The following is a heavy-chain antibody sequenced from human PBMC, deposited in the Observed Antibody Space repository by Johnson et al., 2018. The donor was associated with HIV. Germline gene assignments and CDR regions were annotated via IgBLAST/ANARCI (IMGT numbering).Heavy chain of an antibody. J-gene: IGHJ3*01. CDR2: ISYDGSSK. CDR3: ATFGYTSGWIVTDDAFDV. D-gene: IGHD6-19*01. V-gene: IGHV3-30-3*01. Sequence: QVQLVESGGGVVQPGRSLRLACAASAFTFSNYAMHWVRQAPGKGLEWVAVISYDGSSKYYAESLKGRISTSSDNSMNTRYLQMNSLRDEDTAVYYCATFGYTSGWIVTDDAFDVWGHGTLVTVSS. CDR1: AFTFSNYA.